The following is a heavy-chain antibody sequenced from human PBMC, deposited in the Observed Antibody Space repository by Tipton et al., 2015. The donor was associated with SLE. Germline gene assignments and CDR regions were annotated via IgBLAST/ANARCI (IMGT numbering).Heavy chain of an antibody. V-gene: IGHV3-49*04. Sequence: SLRLSCTASGFTFGDYAIRWVRPAPGKGLEWVGFIRSRINGGSTAFAASVKGSFSISRDDTKNIANLQMNSLKTDDTAVYYCTRRKFGRGYGMDVWGQGTTVLVSS. CDR3: TRRKFGRGYGMDV. CDR2: IRSRINGGST. D-gene: IGHD3-10*01. J-gene: IGHJ6*02. CDR1: GFTFGDYA.